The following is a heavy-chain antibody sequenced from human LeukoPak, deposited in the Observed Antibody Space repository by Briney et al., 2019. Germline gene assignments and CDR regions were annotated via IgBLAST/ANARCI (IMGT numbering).Heavy chain of an antibody. Sequence: ASVKVSCKASGYTFTGYYMHWVRQAPGQGLEWMGWINPNSGGTNYAQKFQGRVNMTRDTSISTAYMELSKLRSDDTAVYYCARNGVDFWGSNYWGQGTLVTVSS. CDR2: INPNSGGT. CDR3: ARNGVDFWGSNY. D-gene: IGHD7-27*01. CDR1: GYTFTGYY. J-gene: IGHJ4*02. V-gene: IGHV1-2*02.